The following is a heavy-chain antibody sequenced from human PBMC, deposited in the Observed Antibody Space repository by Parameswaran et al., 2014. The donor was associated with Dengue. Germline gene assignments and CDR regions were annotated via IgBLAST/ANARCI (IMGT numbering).Heavy chain of an antibody. V-gene: IGHV4-34*01. J-gene: IGHJ4*02. CDR2: VNHSGNT. D-gene: IGHD3-22*01. CDR3: VRGPGSGYSSFDF. Sequence: RWIRQPPGKGLEWIGEVNHSGNTNYNPSLKSRVTISVDTSKNQFSLKLSSVTAADTAEYFCVRGPGSGYSSFDFWGQGTLVTVSS.